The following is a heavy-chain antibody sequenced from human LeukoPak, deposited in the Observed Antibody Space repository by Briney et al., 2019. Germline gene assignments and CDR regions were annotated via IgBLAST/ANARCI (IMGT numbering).Heavy chain of an antibody. Sequence: ASVKVSCKASGGTFSSYAISWVRQAPGQGLEWMGWISAYNGNTNYAQKLQGRVTMTTDTSTSTAYMELRSLRSDDTAVYHCARCLGYGDYPTGLDYWGQGTLVTVSS. CDR1: GGTFSSYA. CDR3: ARCLGYGDYPTGLDY. D-gene: IGHD4-17*01. CDR2: ISAYNGNT. V-gene: IGHV1-18*01. J-gene: IGHJ4*02.